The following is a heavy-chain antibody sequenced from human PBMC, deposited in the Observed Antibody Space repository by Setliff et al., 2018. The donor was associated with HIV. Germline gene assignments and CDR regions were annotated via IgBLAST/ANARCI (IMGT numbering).Heavy chain of an antibody. CDR1: GYIFTNYY. Sequence: GASVKVSCKTSGYIFTNYYTHWVRQAPGQGLEWMGRISPNSGGAQYAQKFQGRFTLTTDTSISTAYMELSGLRSDDTAVYYCAKGQGPVDYWGQGTLVTVSS. CDR2: ISPNSGGA. V-gene: IGHV1-2*06. CDR3: AKGQGPVDY. J-gene: IGHJ4*02.